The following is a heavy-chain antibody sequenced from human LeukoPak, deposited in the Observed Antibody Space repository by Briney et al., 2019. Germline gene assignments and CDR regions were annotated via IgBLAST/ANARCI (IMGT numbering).Heavy chain of an antibody. Sequence: PGGSLRLSCAASGFTFSSYGMHWVRQAPGKGLEWVAVIWYDGSSKYYADSVKGRFTISRDNSKNTLYLQMNSLRAEDTAVYYCARDGSVNDYADYAGAFDIWGQGTMVTVSS. CDR1: GFTFSSYG. J-gene: IGHJ3*02. D-gene: IGHD4-17*01. CDR2: IWYDGSSK. V-gene: IGHV3-33*01. CDR3: ARDGSVNDYADYAGAFDI.